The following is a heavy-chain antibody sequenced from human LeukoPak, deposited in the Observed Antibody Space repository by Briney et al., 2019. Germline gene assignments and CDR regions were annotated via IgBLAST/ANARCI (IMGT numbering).Heavy chain of an antibody. J-gene: IGHJ3*02. D-gene: IGHD3-22*01. V-gene: IGHV3-23*01. CDR3: AKVRAYYYDSSGTLKAFDI. CDR1: GFTFSSYA. CDR2: ISGSGGIT. Sequence: GGSLRLSCAASGFTFSSYAMSWVRQAPGKGLEWVSDISGSGGITHYADSVKGRFTISRDNSKNTLYLQMNSLRAEDTAVYYCAKVRAYYYDSSGTLKAFDIWGQGTMVTVSS.